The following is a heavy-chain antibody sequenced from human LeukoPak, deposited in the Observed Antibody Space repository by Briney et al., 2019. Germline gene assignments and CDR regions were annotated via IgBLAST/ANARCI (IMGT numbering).Heavy chain of an antibody. D-gene: IGHD1-7*01. J-gene: IGHJ4*02. Sequence: SETLSLTCTVSGGYISSYYWSWIRRPAGKGLEWIGRVYTSGSTNYNPSLKSRVTISVDTSKNQFSLKLSSVTAADTAVYYCARGGDWNYPFDYWGQGTLVTVSS. CDR3: ARGGDWNYPFDY. V-gene: IGHV4-4*07. CDR2: VYTSGST. CDR1: GGYISSYY.